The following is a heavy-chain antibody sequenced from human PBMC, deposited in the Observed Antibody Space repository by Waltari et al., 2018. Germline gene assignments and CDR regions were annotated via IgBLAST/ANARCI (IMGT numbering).Heavy chain of an antibody. CDR2: IYSGGGTK. D-gene: IGHD5-12*01. CDR1: GFNVFSDY. V-gene: IGHV3-53*01. CDR3: ARDRGASGYDFDY. J-gene: IGHJ4*02. Sequence: EVQLVESGGGLIQPGGSLRLSCAASGFNVFSDYMSWVRQAPGKGRGGVSVIYSGGGTKSYADSVKGRFTISRDDSRNIVYLQMNSLRADDTAVYYCARDRGASGYDFDYWGQGVLVTVSS.